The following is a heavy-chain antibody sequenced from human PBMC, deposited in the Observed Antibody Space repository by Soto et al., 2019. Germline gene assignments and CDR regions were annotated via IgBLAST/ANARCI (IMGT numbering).Heavy chain of an antibody. Sequence: PGGSLRLSCEASGFNFNNHDMSWVRQAPGKGLEWVSGISRGGDDTYYADSVKGRFIISRDNSKKTLYLQIHSLRAEDTARFYCAYSSGSMDALDMWGHGTWVTVSS. CDR2: ISRGGDDT. V-gene: IGHV3-23*01. J-gene: IGHJ3*02. CDR3: AYSSGSMDALDM. CDR1: GFNFNNHD. D-gene: IGHD6-19*01.